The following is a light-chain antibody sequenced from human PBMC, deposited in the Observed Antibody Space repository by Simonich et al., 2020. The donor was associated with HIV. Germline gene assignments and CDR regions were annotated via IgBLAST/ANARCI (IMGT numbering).Light chain of an antibody. CDR2: GAS. Sequence: EIVLTQSPATLSVSPGERATLSCRASQGVSSDLAWYQQKLGQAPRLLIYGASTRATGIPARFSGSGSGTEFTLTISSMQSEDFAVYYCQQYNNWPPTWTFGQGTKVEIK. J-gene: IGKJ1*01. CDR1: QGVSSD. V-gene: IGKV3-15*01. CDR3: QQYNNWPPTWT.